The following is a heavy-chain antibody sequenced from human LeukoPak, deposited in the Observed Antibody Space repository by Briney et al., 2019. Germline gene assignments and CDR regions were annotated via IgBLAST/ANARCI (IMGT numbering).Heavy chain of an antibody. CDR2: IKSKTDGGTT. D-gene: IGHD3-22*01. CDR3: TTEGQGYYDSSGSAFDY. J-gene: IGHJ4*02. V-gene: IGHV3-15*01. CDR1: GFTFSNAW. Sequence: GGSLRLSCAASGFTFSNAWMSWVHQAPGKGLEWVGRIKSKTDGGTTDYAAPVKGRFTISRDDSKNTLYLQMNSLKTEDTAVYYCTTEGQGYYDSSGSAFDYWGQGTLVTVSS.